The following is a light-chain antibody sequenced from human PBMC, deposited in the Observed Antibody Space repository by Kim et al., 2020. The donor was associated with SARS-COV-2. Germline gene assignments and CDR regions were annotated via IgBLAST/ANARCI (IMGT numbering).Light chain of an antibody. CDR2: SDD. CDR3: AAWDDSLDIYV. J-gene: IGLJ1*01. V-gene: IGLV1-44*01. Sequence: GQRVTISSSGSTSNIGSYSVNWYQQLPGTAPKLLIYSDDQRPSGVPERFSGSKSGTSASLAISGLQSEDEAYFFCAAWDDSLDIYVFGTGTKVTVL. CDR1: TSNIGSYS.